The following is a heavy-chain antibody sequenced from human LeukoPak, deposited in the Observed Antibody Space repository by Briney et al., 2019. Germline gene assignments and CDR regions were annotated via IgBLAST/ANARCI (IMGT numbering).Heavy chain of an antibody. J-gene: IGHJ5*02. Sequence: ASVKVSCKASGYTFTCYYMHWVRQAPGQGLEWMGWINPNSGGTNYAQKFQGRVTMTRDTSISTAYMELSRLRSDDTAVYYCAREYCSSTSCYWPDPWGQGTLVTVSS. V-gene: IGHV1-2*02. D-gene: IGHD2-2*01. CDR2: INPNSGGT. CDR1: GYTFTCYY. CDR3: AREYCSSTSCYWPDP.